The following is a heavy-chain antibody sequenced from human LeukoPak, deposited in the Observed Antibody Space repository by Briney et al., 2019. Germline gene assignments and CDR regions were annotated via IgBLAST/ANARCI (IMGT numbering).Heavy chain of an antibody. CDR3: ARDHEDVYGSGSYKL. CDR2: ISAYNGKT. V-gene: IGHV1-18*04. CDR1: GYTFTAHY. Sequence: SVKVSCKASGYTFTAHYIHWVRQAPGQGLEWKGWISAYNGKTEFAQRFQDRVTMTTDTSTTTAYMELRSLRSDDTAMYYCARDHEDVYGSGSYKLWGQGTRVTVSS. J-gene: IGHJ4*02. D-gene: IGHD3-10*01.